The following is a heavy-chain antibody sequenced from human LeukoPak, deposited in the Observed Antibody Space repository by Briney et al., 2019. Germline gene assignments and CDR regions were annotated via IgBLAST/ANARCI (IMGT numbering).Heavy chain of an antibody. D-gene: IGHD3-22*01. CDR1: GFTFSDYY. V-gene: IGHV3-11*01. Sequence: PGGSLRLSCAASGFTFSDYYMSWIRQAPGKGLEWLSYISSSGSTIYYADSVKGRFTISRDNAKSSLYLQMNSLRAEDTAVYYCARDRGYYDNSGFHYFDYWGQGTLVTVSS. CDR2: ISSSGSTI. CDR3: ARDRGYYDNSGFHYFDY. J-gene: IGHJ4*02.